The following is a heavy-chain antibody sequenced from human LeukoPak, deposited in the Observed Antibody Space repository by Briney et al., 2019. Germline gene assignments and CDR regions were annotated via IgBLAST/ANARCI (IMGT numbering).Heavy chain of an antibody. V-gene: IGHV3-30*18. D-gene: IGHD6-13*01. CDR3: AKDYARSSSWLDY. CDR2: ISYDGSNK. J-gene: IGHJ4*02. Sequence: PGGSLRLSCAASGFTFSSYGMHWVRQAPDKGLEWVAVISYDGSNKYYADSVKGRLTISRDNSKNTLYLQMNSLRAEDTAVYYCAKDYARSSSWLDYLGQGTLASVSS. CDR1: GFTFSSYG.